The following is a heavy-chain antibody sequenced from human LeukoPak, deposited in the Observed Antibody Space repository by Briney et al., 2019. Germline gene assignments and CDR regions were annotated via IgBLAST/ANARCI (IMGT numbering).Heavy chain of an antibody. CDR1: GGSINYNY. CDR2: IYASGST. CDR3: ARTVLLSSLNWFDP. J-gene: IGHJ5*02. D-gene: IGHD3-10*01. Sequence: SETLSLTCTVSGGSINYNYWSWIRQPAGRGLEWIGRIYASGSTNYNPSLKSQVTMSVDTSNNQLSLKTTSVTAADTAVYYCARTVLLSSLNWFDPWGQGTLVTVSS. V-gene: IGHV4-4*07.